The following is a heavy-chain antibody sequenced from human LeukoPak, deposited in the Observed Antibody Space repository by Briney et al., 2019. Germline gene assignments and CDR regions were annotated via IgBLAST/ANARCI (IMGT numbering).Heavy chain of an antibody. Sequence: SETLSLTCTVSGGSISSGGYYWSWIRQPPGKGLEWIGYIYHSGSTYYNPSLKSRVTISVDTSKNQFSLKLSSVTAADTAVYYCARGGTAMATGYWGQGTLVTVSS. V-gene: IGHV4-30-2*01. CDR1: GGSISSGGYY. J-gene: IGHJ4*02. CDR2: IYHSGST. CDR3: ARGGTAMATGY. D-gene: IGHD5-18*01.